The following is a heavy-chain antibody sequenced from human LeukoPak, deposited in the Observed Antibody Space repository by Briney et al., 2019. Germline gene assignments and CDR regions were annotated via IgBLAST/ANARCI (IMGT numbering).Heavy chain of an antibody. CDR1: GFTFSSYA. CDR2: ISYDGSNK. V-gene: IGHV3-30-3*01. CDR3: ARVGYYYGSGSYFDY. Sequence: GGSLRLSCAASGFTFSSYAMHWVRQAPGKGLEWVAVISYDGSNKYYADSVKGRFTISRDNSKNTLYLQMNSLRAEDTAVYYCARVGYYYGSGSYFDYWGQGTLVTVSS. J-gene: IGHJ4*02. D-gene: IGHD3-10*01.